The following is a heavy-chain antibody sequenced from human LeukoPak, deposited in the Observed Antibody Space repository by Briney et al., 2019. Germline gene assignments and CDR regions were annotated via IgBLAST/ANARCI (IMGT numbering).Heavy chain of an antibody. CDR1: GDSVNSSAYY. V-gene: IGHV4-39*01. D-gene: IGHD1-26*01. CDR3: ARRGSGSFLRYGNWFDP. CDR2: IYYSGST. J-gene: IGHJ5*02. Sequence: SETLSLTCTVSGDSVNSSAYYWGWIRQPPGRGLEWIGDIYYSGSTYYNPSLKSRVTISVDTSKNQFSLKLNSVTAADTALYHCARRGSGSFLRYGNWFDPWGQGILVTVSS.